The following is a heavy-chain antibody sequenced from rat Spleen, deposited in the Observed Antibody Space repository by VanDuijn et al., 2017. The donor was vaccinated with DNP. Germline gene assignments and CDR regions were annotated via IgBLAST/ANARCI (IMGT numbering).Heavy chain of an antibody. CDR1: EFTFSDYY. CDR3: ARHWGALD. CDR2: ISKDGSST. J-gene: IGHJ2*01. V-gene: IGHV5-29*01. Sequence: EVHLVESDGGLVQPGRSLKLSCAASEFTFSDYYMAWVRQAPTKGLEWVATISKDGSSTYYRDSVKGRFTISRDNAKSTLYLQLDSLRSEDTATYYCARHWGALDWGQGVMVTVSS. D-gene: IGHD4-6*01.